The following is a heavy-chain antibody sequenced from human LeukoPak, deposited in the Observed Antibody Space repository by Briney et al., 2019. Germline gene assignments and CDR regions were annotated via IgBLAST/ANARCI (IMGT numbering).Heavy chain of an antibody. CDR3: ARGRRYDFWSGYFAFDP. J-gene: IGHJ6*02. D-gene: IGHD3-3*01. Sequence: SETLSLTCAVYGGSFSGYNWSWIRQPPGKGLEWIGEINHSGSTNYNPSLKSRVTISVDTSKNQISLKESSVTAADTAVYYCARGRRYDFWSGYFAFDPWGQGTTVTVSS. CDR2: INHSGST. CDR1: GGSFSGYN. V-gene: IGHV4-34*01.